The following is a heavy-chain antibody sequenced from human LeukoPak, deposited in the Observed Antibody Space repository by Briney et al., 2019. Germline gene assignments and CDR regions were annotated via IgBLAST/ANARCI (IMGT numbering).Heavy chain of an antibody. V-gene: IGHV3-7*01. J-gene: IGHJ4*02. CDR2: IKTDGSQI. Sequence: QAGGSLRLSCASSTFTFSTYWMSWVRQAPGKGLEWVANIKTDGSQIYYVDSVKGRFTISRDNAKNSLYLQMNSLRAEDTAVYYCARDLNWETYWGQGTLVSVSS. CDR3: ARDLNWETY. CDR1: TFTFSTYW. D-gene: IGHD7-27*01.